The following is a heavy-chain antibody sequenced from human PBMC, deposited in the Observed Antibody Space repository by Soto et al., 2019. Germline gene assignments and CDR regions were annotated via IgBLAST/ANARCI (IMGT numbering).Heavy chain of an antibody. J-gene: IGHJ6*02. CDR1: GYTFTSYG. Sequence: GASVKVSCKASGYTFTSYGISWVRQAPGQGLEWMGWISAYNGNTNYAQKLQGRVTMTTDTSTSTAYMELRSLGSDDTAVSYCAIDQCSGGSCYPGKTYYYYGMDVWGQGTTVTV. D-gene: IGHD2-15*01. CDR3: AIDQCSGGSCYPGKTYYYYGMDV. V-gene: IGHV1-18*01. CDR2: ISAYNGNT.